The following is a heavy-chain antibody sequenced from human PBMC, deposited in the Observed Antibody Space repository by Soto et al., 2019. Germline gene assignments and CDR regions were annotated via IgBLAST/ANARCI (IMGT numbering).Heavy chain of an antibody. CDR1: GYTLIGYY. J-gene: IGHJ6*01. CDR2: INPNSGGT. Sequence: SEKVSCKASGYTLIGYYIRWLRLAPGQGLEWMGWINPNSGGTNYAQRFQCWVAMTRDRSISTAYMELSSLKSDDTAVYYCARVGGGLASLCYYGMDVWGQGTTLTVSS. CDR3: ARVGGGLASLCYYGMDV. D-gene: IGHD5-12*01. V-gene: IGHV1-2*04.